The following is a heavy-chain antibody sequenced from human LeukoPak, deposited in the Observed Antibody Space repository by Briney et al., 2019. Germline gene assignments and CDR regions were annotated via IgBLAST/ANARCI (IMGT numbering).Heavy chain of an antibody. D-gene: IGHD3-10*01. Sequence: ASVKVSCKASGYTFTSYYMHWVRQAPGQGLEWMGIINPSGGSTSYAQKFQGRVTMTRDMSTSTVYMELSSLRSEDTAVYYCARDLHSNMVRGVIPWFDPWGQGTLVTVSS. CDR1: GYTFTSYY. CDR2: INPSGGST. J-gene: IGHJ5*02. CDR3: ARDLHSNMVRGVIPWFDP. V-gene: IGHV1-46*01.